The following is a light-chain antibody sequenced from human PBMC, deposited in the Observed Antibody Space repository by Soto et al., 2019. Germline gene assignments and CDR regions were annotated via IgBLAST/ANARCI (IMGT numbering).Light chain of an antibody. V-gene: IGKV1-33*01. J-gene: IGKJ4*01. Sequence: DIQMTQSPSSLSAPVGDRVTITCQASQDISNYLNWYQQKPGKAPKLLIYDASNLETGVPSRFSGSGSGTDFTSTISSLQPEDIATYYCQQYDNLPPLTFGGGTKVEIK. CDR1: QDISNY. CDR2: DAS. CDR3: QQYDNLPPLT.